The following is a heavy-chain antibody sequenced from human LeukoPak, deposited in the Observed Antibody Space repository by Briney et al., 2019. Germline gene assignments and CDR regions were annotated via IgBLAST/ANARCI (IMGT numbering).Heavy chain of an antibody. CDR2: ISSSSSYI. V-gene: IGHV3-21*01. J-gene: IGHJ4*02. CDR1: GFTFSSYS. CDR3: ARASSSGWLIDH. Sequence: GGSLRLSCAASGFTFSSYSMNWVRRAPGKGLEWVSSISSSSSYIYYADSVKGRFTISRDNAKNSLYLQMNSLRAEDTAVYYCARASSSGWLIDHWGQGTLVTVSS. D-gene: IGHD6-19*01.